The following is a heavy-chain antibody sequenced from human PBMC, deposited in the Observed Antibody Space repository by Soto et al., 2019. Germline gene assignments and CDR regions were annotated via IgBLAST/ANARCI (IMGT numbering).Heavy chain of an antibody. CDR1: GFTFSSYS. CDR3: ARGSAFIGLDY. V-gene: IGHV3-48*01. Sequence: GSLRLSCAASGFTFSSYSMNWVRQAPGNGLEWVSYISSSSSTIYYADSVKGRFTISRDNAKNSLYLQMNSLRAEDTAIYYCARGSAFIGLDYWGQGILVTVSS. J-gene: IGHJ4*02. D-gene: IGHD1-26*01. CDR2: ISSSSSTI.